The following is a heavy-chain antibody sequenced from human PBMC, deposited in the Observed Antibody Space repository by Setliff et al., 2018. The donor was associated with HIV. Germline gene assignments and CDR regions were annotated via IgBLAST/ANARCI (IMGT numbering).Heavy chain of an antibody. CDR2: VRSKAYGGTT. CDR3: TTTDPYYYDSSGYYKPRYYYYLDV. V-gene: IGHV3-49*04. J-gene: IGHJ6*03. CDR1: GFTFGDYA. Sequence: SGGSLRLSCTTSGFTFGDYAMSWVRQAPGKGLEWVGVVRSKAYGGTTENAASVRGRFTISRDDSRNTLYLHMNSLKIEDTAVYFCTTTDPYYYDSSGYYKPRYYYYLDVWGKGTTVTVSS. D-gene: IGHD3-22*01.